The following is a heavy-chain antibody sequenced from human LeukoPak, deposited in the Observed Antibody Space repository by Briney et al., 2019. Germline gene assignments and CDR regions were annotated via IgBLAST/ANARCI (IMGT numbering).Heavy chain of an antibody. D-gene: IGHD1-26*01. CDR3: ARVGSGSYFFDGFDI. Sequence: PGGSLRLSCAASGFTFSSYGMHWVRQAPGKGLEWVAVIWYDGSIKYYADSVKGRFTISRDNPKNTLYLQMNSLRAEDTAVYYRARVGSGSYFFDGFDIWGQGTMVTVSS. CDR2: IWYDGSIK. CDR1: GFTFSSYG. J-gene: IGHJ3*02. V-gene: IGHV3-33*01.